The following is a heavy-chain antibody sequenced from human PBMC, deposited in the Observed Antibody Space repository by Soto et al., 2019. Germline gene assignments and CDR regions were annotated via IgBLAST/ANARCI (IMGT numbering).Heavy chain of an antibody. V-gene: IGHV3-33*01. CDR2: IWYDGSNK. Sequence: GGSLRLSCAASGFTFSSYGMHWVRQAPGKGLEWVAVIWYDGSNKYYADSVKGRFTISRDNSKNTLYLQMNSLRAEDTAVYYCARVRGQLERRVYYYMDVWGKGTTVTVSS. D-gene: IGHD1-1*01. CDR3: ARVRGQLERRVYYYMDV. CDR1: GFTFSSYG. J-gene: IGHJ6*03.